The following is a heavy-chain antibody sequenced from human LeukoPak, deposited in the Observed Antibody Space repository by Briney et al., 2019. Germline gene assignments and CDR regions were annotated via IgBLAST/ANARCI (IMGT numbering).Heavy chain of an antibody. D-gene: IGHD1-26*01. CDR1: GFTVSNNY. Sequence: GGSLRLSCAASGFTVSNNYMIWVRQAPGKGLEWVSLIYSNGVTNYADSVKGRFTISRDNSKNTLSLQMSSLRAEDTAVYYCAKSATVGIKAPFDCWGQGALVTVSS. J-gene: IGHJ4*02. V-gene: IGHV3-53*01. CDR2: IYSNGVT. CDR3: AKSATVGIKAPFDC.